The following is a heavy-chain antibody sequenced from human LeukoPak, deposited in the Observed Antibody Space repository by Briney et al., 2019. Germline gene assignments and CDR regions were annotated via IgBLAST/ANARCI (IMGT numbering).Heavy chain of an antibody. J-gene: IGHJ4*02. CDR1: GGSVSNADYY. D-gene: IGHD5-18*01. Sequence: SETLSLTCTVSGGSVSNADYYWSWIRHPPGKTLEWIGYIYHTGSNNYKYSLKSRVTISLDTSKNRFSLRLTSMTAAGTAVYFCASGPPTGYSYVYWGQGTLVTVSS. V-gene: IGHV4-61*08. CDR2: IYHTGSN. CDR3: ASGPPTGYSYVY.